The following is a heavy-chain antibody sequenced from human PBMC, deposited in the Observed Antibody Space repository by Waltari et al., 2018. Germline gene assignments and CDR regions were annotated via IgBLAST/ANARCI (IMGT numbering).Heavy chain of an antibody. D-gene: IGHD3-3*01. J-gene: IGHJ4*02. V-gene: IGHV3-23*04. CDR3: AKGSYYDFWSGYYVDY. CDR2: ISGSGGST. Sequence: EVQLVESGGGLVQPGGSLRLSCAASGFTFCSYAMSWVRPAPGKGLEWVSAISGSGGSTYYADSVKGRFTISRDNSKNTLYLQMNSLRAEDTAVYYCAKGSYYDFWSGYYVDYWGQGTLVTVSS. CDR1: GFTFCSYA.